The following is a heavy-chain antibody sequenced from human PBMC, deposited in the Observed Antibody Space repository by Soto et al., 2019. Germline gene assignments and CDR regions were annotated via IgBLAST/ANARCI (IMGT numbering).Heavy chain of an antibody. Sequence: QVQLVESGGGVVQPGRSLRLSCAASGFTFSSYAMHWVRQAPGKGLEWVAVISYDGSNKYYADSVKGRFTISRDNSKNTLYLQMNSLRAEDTAVYYCARSYYYDSSGYKDYWGQGTLVTVSS. D-gene: IGHD3-22*01. CDR3: ARSYYYDSSGYKDY. CDR1: GFTFSSYA. CDR2: ISYDGSNK. J-gene: IGHJ4*02. V-gene: IGHV3-30-3*01.